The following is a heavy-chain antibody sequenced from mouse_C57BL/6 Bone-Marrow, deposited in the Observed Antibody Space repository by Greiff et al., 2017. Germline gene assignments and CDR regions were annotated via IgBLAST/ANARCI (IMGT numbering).Heavy chain of an antibody. J-gene: IGHJ3*01. D-gene: IGHD1-1*01. V-gene: IGHV1-85*01. CDR1: GYTFTSYD. CDR2: IYPRDGST. CDR3: ARSAYGSSPFFAY. Sequence: VQLQESGPELVKPGASVKLSCKASGYTFTSYDINWVKQRPGQGLEWIGWIYPRDGSTKYNAKFKGKATLTVDRSSSTAYVELHSLTSEDSAVYFCARSAYGSSPFFAYWGQGTLVTVSA.